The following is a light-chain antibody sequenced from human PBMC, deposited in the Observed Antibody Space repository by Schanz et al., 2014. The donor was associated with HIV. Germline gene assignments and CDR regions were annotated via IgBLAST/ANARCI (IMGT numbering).Light chain of an antibody. CDR2: GNS. V-gene: IGLV1-40*01. J-gene: IGLJ3*02. CDR1: NSNIGAGYD. CDR3: QSFDGSLGGVL. Sequence: QSVLTQPPSVSGAPGQRVTISCSGSNSNIGAGYDVHWYQQLPGTAPKLLIYGNSNRPSGVPDRFSGSKSDSSASLTITGLQPEDEADYYCQSFDGSLGGVLFGGGTKLTVL.